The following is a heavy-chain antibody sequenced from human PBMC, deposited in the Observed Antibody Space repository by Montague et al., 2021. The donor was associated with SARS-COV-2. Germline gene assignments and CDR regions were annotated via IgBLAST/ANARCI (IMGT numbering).Heavy chain of an antibody. V-gene: IGHV4-61*01. Sequence: SETLSLTCTVSGASVRSGNSYWNWIRQPPGKGLEWFGYISYSGSTNYSLSLKSRVTISVDTTKNQLSLKVISATAADTAVYYCASFGYESVGYYDTYAIWGQGTMVTVSS. CDR2: ISYSGST. D-gene: IGHD3-22*01. CDR1: GASVRSGNSY. CDR3: ASFGYESVGYYDTYAI. J-gene: IGHJ3*02.